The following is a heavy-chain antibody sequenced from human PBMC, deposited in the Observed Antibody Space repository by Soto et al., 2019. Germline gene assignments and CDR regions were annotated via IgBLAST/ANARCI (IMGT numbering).Heavy chain of an antibody. CDR1: GYTFTSYY. CDR3: ARGSAPPDIVVVPAAENFDY. D-gene: IGHD2-2*01. J-gene: IGHJ4*02. Sequence: ASVKVSCKASGYTFTSYYMHWVRQAPGQGLEWMGIINPSGGSTSYAQKFQGRVTMTRDTYTSTVYMELSSLRSEDTAVYYCARGSAPPDIVVVPAAENFDYWGQGTMVTVSS. CDR2: INPSGGST. V-gene: IGHV1-46*01.